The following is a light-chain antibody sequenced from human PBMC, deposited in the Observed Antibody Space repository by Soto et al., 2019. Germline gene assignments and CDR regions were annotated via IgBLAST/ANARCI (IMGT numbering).Light chain of an antibody. CDR2: GAS. Sequence: EIVLTQSPGTLSLSPGERATLSCRASQSVSSSYLAWYQQKPGQAPRLLIYGASSRATGIPDRFSGSGSGTDFPLTISRLEPEDFAVYSWQQYGSSPYTFGQGTKLEIK. V-gene: IGKV3-20*01. CDR3: QQYGSSPYT. J-gene: IGKJ2*01. CDR1: QSVSSSY.